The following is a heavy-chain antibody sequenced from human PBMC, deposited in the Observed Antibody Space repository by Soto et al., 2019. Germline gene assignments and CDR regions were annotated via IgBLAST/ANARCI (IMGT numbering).Heavy chain of an antibody. D-gene: IGHD5-12*01. Sequence: SETLSLTXTVNGGPFSDYTWSWIRQPPGKRLEWIGEINNSGGTNYNPSLKSRVTISVDTSKSEFSLKLSSVTAADTAVYYCARGVATIRDWGQGTLVTVSS. J-gene: IGHJ4*02. V-gene: IGHV4-34*01. CDR2: INNSGGT. CDR3: ARGVATIRD. CDR1: GGPFSDYT.